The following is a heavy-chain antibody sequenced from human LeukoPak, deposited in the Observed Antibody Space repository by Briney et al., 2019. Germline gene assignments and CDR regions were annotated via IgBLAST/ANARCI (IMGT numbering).Heavy chain of an antibody. CDR1: GFTFSSYG. V-gene: IGHV3-30*03. CDR2: ISYDGSNK. CDR3: ATNSLSYSYGATPFDY. Sequence: PGGSLRLSCAASGFTFSSYGMHWVREAPGKGLEWVAVISYDGSNKYYADSVKGRFTISRDNSKNTLYLQMSSLRAEDTAVYYCATNSLSYSYGATPFDYWGQGTLVTVSS. D-gene: IGHD5-18*01. J-gene: IGHJ4*02.